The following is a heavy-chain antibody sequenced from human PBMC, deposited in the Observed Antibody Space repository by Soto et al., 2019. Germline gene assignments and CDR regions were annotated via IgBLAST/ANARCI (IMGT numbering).Heavy chain of an antibody. J-gene: IGHJ4*02. CDR1: GFTFGSYW. Sequence: EVQLVESGGGLVQPGGSLRLSCAVSGFTFGSYWMNWVRLIPGKGLEWVAYIKPDGSATYYVDSVKGRFTISRDNAKNSLYLQMNSLRVEDTSVYYCARAGYCGPGCYYYFDDWVQGTLVTVSS. V-gene: IGHV3-7*01. D-gene: IGHD2-21*02. CDR3: ARAGYCGPGCYYYFDD. CDR2: IKPDGSAT.